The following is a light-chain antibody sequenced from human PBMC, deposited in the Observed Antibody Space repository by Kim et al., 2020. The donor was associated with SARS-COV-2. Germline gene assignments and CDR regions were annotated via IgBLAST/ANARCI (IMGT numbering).Light chain of an antibody. CDR3: AAWDDRLNGPV. V-gene: IGLV1-36*01. CDR1: GSNIGNNV. CDR2: YDD. J-gene: IGLJ3*02. Sequence: PRVTISRSGSGSNIGNNVVNWYQPLPGKAPQLLIYYDDLLPSGVSDRFSGSKSGTSAFLAISGLQSEDEANYYCAAWDDRLNGPVFGGGTKVTVL.